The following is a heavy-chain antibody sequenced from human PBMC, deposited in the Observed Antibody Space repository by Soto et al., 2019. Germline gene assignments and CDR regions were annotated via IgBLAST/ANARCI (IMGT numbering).Heavy chain of an antibody. J-gene: IGHJ4*02. CDR2: IYYTGTT. V-gene: IGHV4-39*01. CDR1: GGSIRNSHYY. CDR3: ARPIQGGYDTFEY. D-gene: IGHD5-12*01. Sequence: SETLSLTCTVSGGSIRNSHYYWGWIRQSPGKGLEWIGSIYYTGTTHNNPSLKSRVTISVDTSKNQFSLELSSVTAADTAVYYCARPIQGGYDTFEYWGQGTQVTVSS.